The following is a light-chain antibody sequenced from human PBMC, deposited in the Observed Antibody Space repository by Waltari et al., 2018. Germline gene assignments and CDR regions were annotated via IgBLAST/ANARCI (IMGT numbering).Light chain of an antibody. CDR3: HSRDASGVGGS. Sequence: SSELTQDPAVSVAMGQTVRIKCQGDSLRSYYASWYQQRPGQAPILVMYDKNNRPSGVPDRFSGSSSDNTAALTITGAQAEDEASYYWHSRDASGVGGSFGGGTKLTVL. CDR1: SLRSYY. CDR2: DKN. J-gene: IGLJ2*01. V-gene: IGLV3-19*01.